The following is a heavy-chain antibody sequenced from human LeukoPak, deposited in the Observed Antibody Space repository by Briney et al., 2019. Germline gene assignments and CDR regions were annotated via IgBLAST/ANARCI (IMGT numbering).Heavy chain of an antibody. V-gene: IGHV3-11*04. Sequence: GGSLRLSCAASGFTFSDYYMGWIRQAPGKGLEWISYITSNGNSVYYAASVKGRFTISRDDAKNSLYLQVNSLTAEDAAVYYCARAGVDSSGYYYQGFDYWGQGTQVTVLS. D-gene: IGHD3-3*01. CDR2: ITSNGNSV. CDR1: GFTFSDYY. J-gene: IGHJ4*02. CDR3: ARAGVDSSGYYYQGFDY.